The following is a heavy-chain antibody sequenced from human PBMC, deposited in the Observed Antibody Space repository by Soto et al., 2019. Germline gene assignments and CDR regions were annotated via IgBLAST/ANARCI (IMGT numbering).Heavy chain of an antibody. CDR2: IYPGDSDT. Sequence: GESLKISCKGSGYSFTSYWIGWVRQMPGKGLEWMGIIYPGDSDTRYSPSFQGQVTISADKSISTAYLQWSSLKASDTAMYYCARAGYYDILTGYPHADYYYYGMDVWGQGTTVTVSS. CDR3: ARAGYYDILTGYPHADYYYYGMDV. J-gene: IGHJ6*02. D-gene: IGHD3-9*01. V-gene: IGHV5-51*01. CDR1: GYSFTSYW.